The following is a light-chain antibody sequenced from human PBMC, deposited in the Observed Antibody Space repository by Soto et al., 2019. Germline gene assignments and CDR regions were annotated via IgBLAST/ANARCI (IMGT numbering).Light chain of an antibody. CDR3: QHYGSSYT. V-gene: IGKV3-20*01. J-gene: IGKJ2*01. Sequence: EIVLTQSPGTLSLSPGERATLSCRASQSVSSSYLGWYQQKPGQAPRLLIYGASSRATGIPDRFSGSGSGTDFTLTISRLEPEDFAVYYCQHYGSSYTFGQGTKLEIK. CDR2: GAS. CDR1: QSVSSSY.